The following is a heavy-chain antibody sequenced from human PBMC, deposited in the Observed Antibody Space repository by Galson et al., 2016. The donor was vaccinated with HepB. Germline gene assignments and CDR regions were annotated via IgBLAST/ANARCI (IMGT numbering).Heavy chain of an antibody. D-gene: IGHD1-26*01. CDR1: GFTFSSFS. Sequence: SLRLSCAASGFTFSSFSMNWARQAPGKGLEWVSYISSSSGVLYYADSMKGRFTIPRDNAKNSLYLQMNSLRDEDTAVYYCARDLHSGAYTFDYWGQGTLVTVSS. J-gene: IGHJ4*02. CDR3: ARDLHSGAYTFDY. V-gene: IGHV3-48*02. CDR2: ISSSSGVL.